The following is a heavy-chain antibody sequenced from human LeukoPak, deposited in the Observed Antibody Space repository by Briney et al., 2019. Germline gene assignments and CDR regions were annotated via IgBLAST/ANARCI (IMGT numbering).Heavy chain of an antibody. V-gene: IGHV1-18*01. J-gene: IGHJ4*02. CDR3: ARGGYSYGYMGYFDY. CDR2: ISAYNGNT. Sequence: ASVTVSCNASGYTFSIDGVCWGRQAPGQGLEWVAWISAYNGNTNYAQKFQGRVTMTTDTSTSTAYIELRSLMSDDAAVYYCARGGYSYGYMGYFDYWGKGHVVPVSS. D-gene: IGHD5-18*01. CDR1: GYTFSIDG.